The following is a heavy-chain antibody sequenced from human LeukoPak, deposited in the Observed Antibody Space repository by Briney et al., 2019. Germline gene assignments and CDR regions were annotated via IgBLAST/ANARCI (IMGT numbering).Heavy chain of an antibody. Sequence: ASVKVSCKASGGTFSSYAISWVRQAPGQGLEWMGIINPSGGSTSYAQKFQGRVTMTRDTSTSTVYMELSSLRSEDTAVYYCARSLYSSGSLYTDYWGQGTLVTVSS. V-gene: IGHV1-46*01. CDR2: INPSGGST. CDR1: GGTFSSYA. D-gene: IGHD6-19*01. CDR3: ARSLYSSGSLYTDY. J-gene: IGHJ4*02.